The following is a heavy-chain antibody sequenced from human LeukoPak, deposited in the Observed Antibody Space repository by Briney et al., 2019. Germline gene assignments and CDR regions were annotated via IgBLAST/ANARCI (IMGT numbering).Heavy chain of an antibody. CDR1: GYTFTSYY. CDR3: ASVGYDILTGYIYYYMDV. CDR2: IIPIFGTA. Sequence: ASVKVSCKASGYTFTSYYMHWVRQAPGQGLEWMGGIIPIFGTANYAQKFQGRVTITADESTSTAYMELSSLRSEDTAVYYCASVGYDILTGYIYYYMDVWGKGTTVTISS. J-gene: IGHJ6*03. V-gene: IGHV1-69*13. D-gene: IGHD3-9*01.